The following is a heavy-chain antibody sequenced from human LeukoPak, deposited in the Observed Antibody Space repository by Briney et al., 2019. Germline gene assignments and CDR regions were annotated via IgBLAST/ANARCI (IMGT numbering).Heavy chain of an antibody. V-gene: IGHV1-2*02. CDR3: ARVDYYGSGSPPWDY. Sequence: ASVKVSCKASGYTFTGYYMHWVRQAPGQGLEWMGWINPNSGGTNYAQKFQGRVTMTRDTSISTAYMELSRLRSDDTAVYYCARVDYYGSGSPPWDYWGPGTMVTVSS. CDR1: GYTFTGYY. CDR2: INPNSGGT. J-gene: IGHJ3*01. D-gene: IGHD3-10*01.